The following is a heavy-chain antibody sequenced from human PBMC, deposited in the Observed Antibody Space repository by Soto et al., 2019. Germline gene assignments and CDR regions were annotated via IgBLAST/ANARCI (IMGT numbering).Heavy chain of an antibody. D-gene: IGHD2-15*01. Sequence: EVQLLESGGGLVQPGGSLRLSCAASGFTFSSYAMSWVRQAPGKGLEWVSAISGSGGSTYYADSVKGRFTISRDNSKNTLYLQRNSLRAEDTAVYYCAKDGGVGGYCSGGSCYSWPDYWGQGTLVTVSS. J-gene: IGHJ4*02. CDR1: GFTFSSYA. CDR2: ISGSGGST. CDR3: AKDGGVGGYCSGGSCYSWPDY. V-gene: IGHV3-23*01.